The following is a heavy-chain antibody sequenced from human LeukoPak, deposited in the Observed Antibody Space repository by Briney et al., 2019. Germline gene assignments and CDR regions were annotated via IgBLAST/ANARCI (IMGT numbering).Heavy chain of an antibody. Sequence: SETLSLTCTVSGGSISSGGYYWSWIRQPPGKGLEWIGSGSTYYNPSLKSRVTISVDTSKNQFSLKLSSVTAADTAVYFCASPRGDDSGGYYTWYFHHWGQGILVTVSS. D-gene: IGHD3-22*01. J-gene: IGHJ1*01. CDR3: ASPRGDDSGGYYTWYFHH. CDR2: SGST. CDR1: GGSISSGGYY. V-gene: IGHV4-39*07.